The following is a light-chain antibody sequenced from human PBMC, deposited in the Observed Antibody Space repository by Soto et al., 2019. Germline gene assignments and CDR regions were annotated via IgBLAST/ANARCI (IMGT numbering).Light chain of an antibody. CDR1: QNIRSR. Sequence: DFQMTPSPSTLSASVGDRVTITCRASQNIRSRLAWFQQKPGKAPKLLIYDASSLESGVPQRFSGSGSGTEFTLTISSLRPDDFATYYCQHYSGDRATFGQGTKVDIK. CDR2: DAS. CDR3: QHYSGDRAT. V-gene: IGKV1-5*01. J-gene: IGKJ1*01.